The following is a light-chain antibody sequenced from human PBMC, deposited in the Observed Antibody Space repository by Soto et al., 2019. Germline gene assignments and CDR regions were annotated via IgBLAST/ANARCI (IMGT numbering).Light chain of an antibody. CDR1: QSLSSY. CDR2: DAS. CDR3: QQRSNWPLT. Sequence: EIVLTQSPATLSLSPGESATLSCRASQSLSSYLAWYQQKPGQAPRLLIYDASNRATGIPARFSGSGSGTDFTLTISSLEPEDFAVYYSQQRSNWPLTFGGGTKVEIK. J-gene: IGKJ4*01. V-gene: IGKV3-11*01.